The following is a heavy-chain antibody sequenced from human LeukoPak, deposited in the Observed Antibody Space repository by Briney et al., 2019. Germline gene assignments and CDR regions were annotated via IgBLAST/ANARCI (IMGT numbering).Heavy chain of an antibody. D-gene: IGHD3-10*01. Sequence: GESLKISCKGSGYSFTSYWIGWVRQMPGKGLEWMGIIYPGDSDTRYSPSFQGQVTISVDKSISTAYLQWSSLKASDTAMYYCARPYYGSGSPGAFDIWGQGTMVTVSS. V-gene: IGHV5-51*01. J-gene: IGHJ3*02. CDR3: ARPYYGSGSPGAFDI. CDR1: GYSFTSYW. CDR2: IYPGDSDT.